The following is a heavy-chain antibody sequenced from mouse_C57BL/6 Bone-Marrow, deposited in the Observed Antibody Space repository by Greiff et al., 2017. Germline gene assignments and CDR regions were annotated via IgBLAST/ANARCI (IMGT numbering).Heavy chain of an antibody. CDR2: INPNYGTT. D-gene: IGHD1-1*01. CDR3: AKNPHYYGSSYGYFDV. V-gene: IGHV1-39*01. Sequence: EVKLMESGPELVKPGASVKISCKASGYSFTDYNMNWVKQSNGKSLEWIGVINPNYGTTSYNQKFKGKATLTVDQSSSTAYMQLNSLTSEDSAVYYCAKNPHYYGSSYGYFDVWGTGTTVTVSS. CDR1: GYSFTDYN. J-gene: IGHJ1*03.